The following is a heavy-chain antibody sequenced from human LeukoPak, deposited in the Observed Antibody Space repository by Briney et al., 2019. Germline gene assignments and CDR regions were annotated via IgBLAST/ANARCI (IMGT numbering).Heavy chain of an antibody. CDR3: ARALVELGYYYYYYMDV. CDR1: GFTFSSYS. D-gene: IGHD5-24*01. CDR2: ISSSSSYI. V-gene: IGHV3-21*05. J-gene: IGHJ6*03. Sequence: GGSLRLSCAASGFTFSSYSMNWVRQAPGKGLEWVSYISSSSSYIYYADSVKGRFTISRDNAKNSLYLQMNSLRAEDTAVYYCARALVELGYYYYYYMDVWGKGTTVTVSS.